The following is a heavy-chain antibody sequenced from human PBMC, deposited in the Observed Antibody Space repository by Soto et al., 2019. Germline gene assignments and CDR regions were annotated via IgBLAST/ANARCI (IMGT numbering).Heavy chain of an antibody. CDR1: GFTFGDYA. CDR2: IRSNAYAGTT. CDR3: TRARDDY. J-gene: IGHJ4*02. V-gene: IGHV3-49*03. Sequence: PGGSLRLSCTASGFTFGDYAMSWFGQAPGKGLEWVGFIRSNAYAGTTEYAASVKGRFTISRDDSKSIAYLQMNSLKTEDTAVYYCTRARDDYWGQGTLVTVSS.